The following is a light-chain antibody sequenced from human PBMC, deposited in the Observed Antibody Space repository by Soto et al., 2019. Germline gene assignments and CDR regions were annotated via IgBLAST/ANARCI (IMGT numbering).Light chain of an antibody. J-gene: IGKJ3*01. V-gene: IGKV1-27*01. CDR2: AAS. Sequence: DIQMTQSPSSLSASVGDRVTITCRASQGISNYIAWYQQKPGKAPKLLIYAASTLQSGVPSRFSGSGSGTDFTLTIDSLQPEDVATYSCQKFSSVSLFGLGPKVDIK. CDR3: QKFSSVSL. CDR1: QGISNY.